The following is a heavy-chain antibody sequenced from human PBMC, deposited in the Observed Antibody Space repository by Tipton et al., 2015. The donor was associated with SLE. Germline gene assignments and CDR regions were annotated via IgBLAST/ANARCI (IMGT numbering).Heavy chain of an antibody. V-gene: IGHV3-21*03. D-gene: IGHD3-9*01. CDR1: GFTFSSYS. J-gene: IGHJ5*02. CDR3: TRVPMDDILTGYWFDP. CDR2: ISSSSSYI. Sequence: SLRLSCAASGFTFSSYSMNWVRQAPGKGLEWVSSISSSSSYIYYADSVKGRFTISRDNAKNSLYLQMNSLRAEDTAVYYCTRVPMDDILTGYWFDPWGQGTLVTVSS.